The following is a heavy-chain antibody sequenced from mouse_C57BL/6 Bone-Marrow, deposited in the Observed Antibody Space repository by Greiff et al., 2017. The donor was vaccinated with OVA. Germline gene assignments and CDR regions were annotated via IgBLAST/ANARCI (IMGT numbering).Heavy chain of an antibody. CDR3: VRGYGSSLYYYAMDY. D-gene: IGHD1-1*01. J-gene: IGHJ4*01. CDR1: GFSFNTYA. CDR2: IRSKSNNYAT. Sequence: EPGGGLVQPKGSLKLSCAASGFSFNTYAMNWVRQAPGKGLEWVARIRSKSNNYATYYADSVKDRFTISRDDSESMLYLQMNNLKTEDTAMYYCVRGYGSSLYYYAMDYWGQGTSVTVSS. V-gene: IGHV10-1*01.